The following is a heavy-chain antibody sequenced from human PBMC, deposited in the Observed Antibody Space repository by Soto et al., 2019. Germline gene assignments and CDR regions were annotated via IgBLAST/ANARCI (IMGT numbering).Heavy chain of an antibody. CDR3: ARTETYDSSGPINY. D-gene: IGHD3-22*01. CDR1: GFTFSSYG. J-gene: IGHJ4*02. Sequence: LRLSCAASGFTFSSYGMHWVRQAPGKGLEWVAVIWYGGSNKYYADSVKGRFTISRDNSKNTLYLQMNSLRAEDTAVYYCARTETYDSSGPINYWGQGTLVTVSS. CDR2: IWYGGSNK. V-gene: IGHV3-33*01.